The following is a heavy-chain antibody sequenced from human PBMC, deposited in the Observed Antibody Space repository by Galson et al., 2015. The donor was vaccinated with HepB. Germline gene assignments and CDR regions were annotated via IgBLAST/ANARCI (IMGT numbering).Heavy chain of an antibody. CDR2: IYYSGST. D-gene: IGHD3-10*01. Sequence: ETLSLTCTVSGGSISSYYWSWIRQPPGKGLEWIGYIYYSGSTNYNPSLKSRVTISVDTSKNQFSLKLSSVTAADTAVYYCARRLGMVRGEGWFDPWGQGTLVTVSS. CDR3: ARRLGMVRGEGWFDP. V-gene: IGHV4-59*08. J-gene: IGHJ5*02. CDR1: GGSISSYY.